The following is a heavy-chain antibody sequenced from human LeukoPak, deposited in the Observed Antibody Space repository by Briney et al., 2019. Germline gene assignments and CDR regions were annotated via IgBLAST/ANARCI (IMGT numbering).Heavy chain of an antibody. Sequence: GGSLRLSCAASGFTFSSYSMNLVRQAPGKGLEWVSSISSSSSYIYYADSVKGRFTISRDNAKNSLYLQMNSLRAEDTAVYYCAHQSIAVAGTLGYWGQGTLVTVSS. D-gene: IGHD6-19*01. CDR2: ISSSSSYI. CDR1: GFTFSSYS. V-gene: IGHV3-21*01. CDR3: AHQSIAVAGTLGY. J-gene: IGHJ4*02.